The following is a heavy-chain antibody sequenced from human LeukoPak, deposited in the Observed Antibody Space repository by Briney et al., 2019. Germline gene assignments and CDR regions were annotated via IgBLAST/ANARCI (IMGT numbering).Heavy chain of an antibody. CDR1: GFTFSSYA. CDR3: AKDYYYDSSGYIFDY. V-gene: IGHV3-23*01. Sequence: AGGSLRLSCAASGFTFSSYAMSWVRQAPGKGLEWVSAISGSGGSTYYADSVKGRFTISRDNSKNTLYLQMNSLRAEDTAVYYCAKDYYYDSSGYIFDYWGQGTLVTVSS. CDR2: ISGSGGST. D-gene: IGHD3-22*01. J-gene: IGHJ4*02.